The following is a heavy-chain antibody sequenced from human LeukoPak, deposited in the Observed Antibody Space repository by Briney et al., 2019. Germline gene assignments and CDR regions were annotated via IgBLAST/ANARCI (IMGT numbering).Heavy chain of an antibody. CDR1: GFTFSSYA. V-gene: IGHV3-64*01. CDR3: ARCHSYDLVRHAFDI. J-gene: IGHJ3*02. D-gene: IGHD3/OR15-3a*01. CDR2: ISSNGGST. Sequence: GGSLRLSCAASGFTFSSYAMHWVRQAPGKGLEYVSGISSNGGSTYYANSVKGRFTISRDNSKNTLYLQMGSLRAEDMAVYYCARCHSYDLVRHAFDIWGQGTMVTVSS.